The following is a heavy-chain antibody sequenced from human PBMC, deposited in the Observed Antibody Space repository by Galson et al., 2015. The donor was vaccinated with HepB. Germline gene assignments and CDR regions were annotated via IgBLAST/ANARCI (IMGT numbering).Heavy chain of an antibody. CDR3: ARVDVGYCSSTSCYLSAFQH. CDR2: IKQDGSEK. J-gene: IGHJ1*01. CDR1: GFTFSSYW. D-gene: IGHD2-2*01. Sequence: SLRLSCAASGFTFSSYWMSWVRQAPGKGLEWVANIKQDGSEKYYVDSVKGRFTISRDNAKNSLYLQMNSLRAEDTAVYYCARVDVGYCSSTSCYLSAFQHWGQGTLVTVSS. V-gene: IGHV3-7*01.